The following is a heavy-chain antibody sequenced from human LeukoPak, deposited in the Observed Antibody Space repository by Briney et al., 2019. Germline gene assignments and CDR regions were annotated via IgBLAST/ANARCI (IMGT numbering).Heavy chain of an antibody. J-gene: IGHJ3*02. V-gene: IGHV1-2*02. CDR3: AISIAARPNAFDI. Sequence: ASVKVSCKASGYTFTGYYMHWVRQAPGQGLEWMGWINPNSGGTNYAQKFQGRVTMTRDTSISTAYMELSRLRSDDTAVYYCAISIAARPNAFDIWGQGTMVTVSS. D-gene: IGHD6-6*01. CDR2: INPNSGGT. CDR1: GYTFTGYY.